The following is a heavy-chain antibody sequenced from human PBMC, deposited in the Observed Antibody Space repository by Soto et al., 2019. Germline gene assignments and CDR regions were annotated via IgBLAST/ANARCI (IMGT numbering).Heavy chain of an antibody. CDR2: VSNDGSRK. CDR3: ARDVAMPSGLGLGY. D-gene: IGHD6-25*01. Sequence: QVQVVESGGGVVQPGRSLRLSCAASGFAFTNYGMHWVRQAPGKGLEWVAFVSNDGSRKYYADSVKGRFTISRDNSENTIYLQMTGLRREDTAVFYCARDVAMPSGLGLGYWGQGALVTVSS. J-gene: IGHJ4*02. V-gene: IGHV3-30*03. CDR1: GFAFTNYG.